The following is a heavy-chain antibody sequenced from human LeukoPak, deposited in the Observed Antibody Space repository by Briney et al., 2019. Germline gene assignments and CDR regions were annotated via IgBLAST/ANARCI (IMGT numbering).Heavy chain of an antibody. CDR1: GFTFDDYA. Sequence: GGSLRLSCAASGFTFDDYAMHWVRQAPGKGLEWVSLISGDGGSTYYADSVKGRFTISRDNSKNSLYLQMNSLRTEDTASYYCAKDIGDYLTTDVWGKGTTVTVSS. CDR2: ISGDGGST. J-gene: IGHJ6*04. V-gene: IGHV3-43*02. CDR3: AKDIGDYLTTDV. D-gene: IGHD4-17*01.